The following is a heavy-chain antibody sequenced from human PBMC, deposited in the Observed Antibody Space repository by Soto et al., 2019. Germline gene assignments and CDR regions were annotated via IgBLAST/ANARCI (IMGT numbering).Heavy chain of an antibody. CDR3: ATTGTASDYYGMDV. Sequence: QVQLVQSGAEVKKPGASVKVSCKASGYTFTSYDINWVRQATGQGLEWMECMNPNSCSTGYAQRFNGRVTMTRNTSISTAYMKLSSLRSEDTAVYYCATTGTASDYYGMDVWGQGTTVTVYS. CDR1: GYTFTSYD. D-gene: IGHD4-17*01. CDR2: MNPNSCST. V-gene: IGHV1-8*01. J-gene: IGHJ6*02.